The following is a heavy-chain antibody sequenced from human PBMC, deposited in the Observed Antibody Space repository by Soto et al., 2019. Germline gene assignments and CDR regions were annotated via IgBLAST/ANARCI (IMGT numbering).Heavy chain of an antibody. D-gene: IGHD3-22*01. CDR1: GYTFTSYA. CDR2: INAGNGNT. J-gene: IGHJ4*02. Sequence: ASVKVSCKASGYTFTSYAMHWVRQAPGQRLEWMGWINAGNGNTKYSQKFQGRVTITRDTSASTAYMELSSLRSEDTAVYYCARDSGYYDGSGYYTPLNYWGQGTLVTVSS. CDR3: ARDSGYYDGSGYYTPLNY. V-gene: IGHV1-3*01.